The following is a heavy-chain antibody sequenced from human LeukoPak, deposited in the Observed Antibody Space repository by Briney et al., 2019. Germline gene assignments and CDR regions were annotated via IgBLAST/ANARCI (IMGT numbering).Heavy chain of an antibody. CDR2: INHSGST. CDR1: GGSFSGYY. CDR3: ARHVRAMVRGVISPFDP. Sequence: SETLSLTCAVYGGSFSGYYWSWIRQPPGKGLEWIGEINHSGSTYYNPSLKSRVTISVDTSKDQFSLKLSSVTAADTAVYYCARHVRAMVRGVISPFDPWGQGTLVTVSS. J-gene: IGHJ5*02. V-gene: IGHV4-34*01. D-gene: IGHD3-10*01.